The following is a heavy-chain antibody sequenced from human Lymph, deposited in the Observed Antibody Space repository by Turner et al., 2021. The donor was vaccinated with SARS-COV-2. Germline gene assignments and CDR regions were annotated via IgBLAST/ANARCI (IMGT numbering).Heavy chain of an antibody. Sequence: VQLVQFGDEGKKPGAAVKVFCKASGGTVRRYDISWVRQAPGQGLEWMGRIIPILGRANYAQKFQGRDTITADKSTSTAYMELSSLRSEVTAVYYCARGRLDSYSGSYYSWLDPWGQGTLVTVSS. V-gene: IGHV1-69*09. CDR3: ARGRLDSYSGSYYSWLDP. CDR1: GGTVRRYD. J-gene: IGHJ5*02. CDR2: IIPILGRA. D-gene: IGHD1-26*01.